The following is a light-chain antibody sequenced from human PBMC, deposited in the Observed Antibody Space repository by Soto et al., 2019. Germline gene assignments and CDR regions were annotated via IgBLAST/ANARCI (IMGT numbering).Light chain of an antibody. CDR1: QSISSW. V-gene: IGKV1-5*03. Sequence: DIQLTQSPSSLSASVGDTVTITCRASQSISSWLAWYQQKPGKAPKLLINKASSLESGVPSRFSGSGSGTEFTLTISSLQPDDFATYYCQHFNSYPWTFGQGTKVDNK. J-gene: IGKJ1*01. CDR2: KAS. CDR3: QHFNSYPWT.